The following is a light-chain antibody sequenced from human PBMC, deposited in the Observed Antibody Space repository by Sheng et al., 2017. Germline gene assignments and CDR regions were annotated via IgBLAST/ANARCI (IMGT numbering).Light chain of an antibody. CDR3: HQLNSYPLT. CDR1: QGLSSY. CDR2: IAS. Sequence: AIRMTQSPSSFSASTGDRVTITCRASQGLSSYLAWYQQKPGKAPKALIYIASTLQSGVPSRFSGSGSGTEFTLTISSLQPEDFATYYCHQLNSYPLTFGGGTKVEIK. V-gene: IGKV1-8*01. J-gene: IGKJ4*01.